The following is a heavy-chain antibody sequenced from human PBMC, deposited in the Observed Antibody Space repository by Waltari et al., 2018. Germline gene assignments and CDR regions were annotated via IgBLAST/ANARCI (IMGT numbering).Heavy chain of an antibody. Sequence: QVQLQESGPSLVKPSETLSLICSVSGGSISSYYWSWLRQPPGKGLDWIGYIYYTGSTNFNPSLKRRVTMSVDTSKNQFSLKLSSVTAADTAFYYCARGGGGDWEWFDPWGQGTLVTVSS. CDR3: ARGGGGDWEWFDP. J-gene: IGHJ5*02. CDR2: IYYTGST. CDR1: GGSISSYY. D-gene: IGHD2-21*02. V-gene: IGHV4-59*01.